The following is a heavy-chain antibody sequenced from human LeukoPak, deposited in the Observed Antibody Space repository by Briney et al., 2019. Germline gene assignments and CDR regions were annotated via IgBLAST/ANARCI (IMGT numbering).Heavy chain of an antibody. CDR2: IIPIFGTA. V-gene: IGHV1-69*13. CDR3: ARDPPYYYGSGSRSWFDP. CDR1: GGIFSSYA. D-gene: IGHD3-10*01. J-gene: IGHJ5*02. Sequence: SVKVSCKASGGIFSSYAISWVRQAPGQGLEWMGGIIPIFGTANYAQKFQGRVTITADESTSTAYMELSSLRSEDTAVYYCARDPPYYYGSGSRSWFDPWGQGTLVTVSS.